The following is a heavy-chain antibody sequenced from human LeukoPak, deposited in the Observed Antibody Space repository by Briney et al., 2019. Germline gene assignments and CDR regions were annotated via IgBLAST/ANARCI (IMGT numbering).Heavy chain of an antibody. CDR1: GFTFSSYA. V-gene: IGHV3-30-3*01. CDR3: ARVSHYGSGAGELDY. CDR2: ISYDGSNK. J-gene: IGHJ4*02. D-gene: IGHD3-10*01. Sequence: GRSLRLSCAASGFTFSSYAMHWVRQAPGKGLEWVAVISYDGSNKYYADSVKGRFTISRDNSKNTLYLQMNSLRAEDTAVYYCARVSHYGSGAGELDYWGQGTLVTVSS.